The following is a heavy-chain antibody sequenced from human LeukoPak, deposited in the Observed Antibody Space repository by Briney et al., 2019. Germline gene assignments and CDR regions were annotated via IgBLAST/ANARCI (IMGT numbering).Heavy chain of an antibody. CDR2: MSNSGRTM. Sequence: GGSLRLSCVASGFTLKNAWMNWVRQAPGKGLEWVSYMSNSGRTMYYADSVKGRFTISRDNAKNALYLQMNSLRAEDTAVYYCARGSLLWFGDRGQGTRVTVSS. CDR3: ARGSLLWFGD. D-gene: IGHD3-10*01. J-gene: IGHJ4*02. V-gene: IGHV3-48*04. CDR1: GFTLKNAW.